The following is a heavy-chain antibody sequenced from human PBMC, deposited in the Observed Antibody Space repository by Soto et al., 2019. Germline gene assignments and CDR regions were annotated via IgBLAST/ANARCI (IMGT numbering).Heavy chain of an antibody. V-gene: IGHV3-23*04. Sequence: EVQLVESGGILVQPGGSLRLSCAASGFTFSNYAMNWVRKAPGKGLEWVSMMSGSSGSTGYADSVKGRFAISRDNSKNTLYLQMVSLRAEDTAVYYCAKKSEGFYGDYGYFDYWGRGTLVTVSS. CDR2: MSGSSGST. J-gene: IGHJ4*02. CDR1: GFTFSNYA. CDR3: AKKSEGFYGDYGYFDY. D-gene: IGHD4-17*01.